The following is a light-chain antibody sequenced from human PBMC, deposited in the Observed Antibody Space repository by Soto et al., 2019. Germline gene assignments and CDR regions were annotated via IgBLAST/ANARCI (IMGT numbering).Light chain of an antibody. J-gene: IGKJ4*01. CDR3: QQRNTWPLT. V-gene: IGKV3-11*01. CDR1: QSVSSY. Sequence: EIVLTQSPATLSLSPGERATLSCRASQSVSSYLAWYRQKPGQAPRLLIYDASNRATGIPARFSGSGSGTDFTLTISSLEPEDFAVYYRQQRNTWPLTFGGGTKVEIK. CDR2: DAS.